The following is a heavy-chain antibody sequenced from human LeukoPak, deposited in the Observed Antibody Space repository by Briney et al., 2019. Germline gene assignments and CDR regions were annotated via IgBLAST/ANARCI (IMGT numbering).Heavy chain of an antibody. D-gene: IGHD3-10*01. CDR2: ISSSSSTI. J-gene: IGHJ4*02. CDR3: ARDRGIYGSGPTGGY. V-gene: IGHV3-48*01. CDR1: GFSFSSYS. Sequence: PGGSLRLSCAASGFSFSSYSMYWVRQAPGKGLEWVSYISSSSSTIYYADSVKGRFTISRDNAKNALYLQRNSLRAEDTAVYYCARDRGIYGSGPTGGYWGQGTLVTVSS.